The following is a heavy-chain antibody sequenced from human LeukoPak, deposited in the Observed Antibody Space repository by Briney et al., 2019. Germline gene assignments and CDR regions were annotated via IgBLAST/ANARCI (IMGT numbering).Heavy chain of an antibody. J-gene: IGHJ4*02. Sequence: PSETLSLTCTVSGGSISSSSYYWGWIRQPPGKGLEWIGSIYYSGSTYYNPSLKSRVTISVDTSKNQFSLKLSSVTAADTAVYYCARHEKAYSSSSARGWSVDYWGQGTLVTVSS. CDR3: ARHEKAYSSSSARGWSVDY. V-gene: IGHV4-39*01. CDR1: GGSISSSSYY. CDR2: IYYSGST. D-gene: IGHD6-6*01.